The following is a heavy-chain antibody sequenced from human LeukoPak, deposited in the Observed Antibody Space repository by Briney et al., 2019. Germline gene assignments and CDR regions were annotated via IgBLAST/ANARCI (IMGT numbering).Heavy chain of an antibody. Sequence: ASVKVSCKASGYTFTGNYMHWVRQAPWQGLEWMGWINPNSGGTNYAQKFQGRVTMTSDTSISTAYMELSSLGSDDTAVYFCAREYCTNGVCYKAHDYWGQGTLVTVSS. CDR1: GYTFTGNY. CDR3: AREYCTNGVCYKAHDY. CDR2: INPNSGGT. D-gene: IGHD2-8*01. V-gene: IGHV1-2*02. J-gene: IGHJ4*02.